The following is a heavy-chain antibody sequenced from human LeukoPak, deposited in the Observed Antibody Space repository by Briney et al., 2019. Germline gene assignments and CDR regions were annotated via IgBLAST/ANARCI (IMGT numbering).Heavy chain of an antibody. J-gene: IGHJ3*02. D-gene: IGHD5-24*01. Sequence: SETLSLTCTVSGGSTSSYYWSWIRQPPGKGLEWIGYIYYSGSTNYNPSLKSRVTISVDTSKNQFSLKLSSVTAADTAVYYCARDVNMAGQNAFDIWGQGTMVTVSS. V-gene: IGHV4-59*01. CDR2: IYYSGST. CDR3: ARDVNMAGQNAFDI. CDR1: GGSTSSYY.